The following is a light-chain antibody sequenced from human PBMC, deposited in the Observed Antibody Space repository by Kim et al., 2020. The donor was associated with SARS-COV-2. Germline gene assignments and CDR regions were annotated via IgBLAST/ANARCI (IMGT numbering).Light chain of an antibody. Sequence: EIVLTQSPGTLSLSPGERATLSCRASQSVRNNNLAWYQQKPGQAPRLLIYVASSRATGILDRFSGSGSGTDFTLTISRLEPEDFAVYYCQQYGTSPRTFGQGTKVDIK. CDR2: VAS. CDR3: QQYGTSPRT. J-gene: IGKJ1*01. CDR1: QSVRNNN. V-gene: IGKV3-20*01.